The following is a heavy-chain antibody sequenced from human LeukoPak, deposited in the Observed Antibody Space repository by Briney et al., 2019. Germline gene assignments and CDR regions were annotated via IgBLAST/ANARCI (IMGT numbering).Heavy chain of an antibody. CDR1: GYSFTSYW. CDR3: ARAMVEYHYGMDV. V-gene: IGHV1-2*02. J-gene: IGHJ6*02. CDR2: INPDSGVT. Sequence: ASVKVSCKASGYSFTSYWMHWVRQAPGQGLEWMGWINPDSGVTNHAQKFEGRVTMTRDTSISTVYMELSRLRSDDTAVYYCARAMVEYHYGMDVWGQGTTVTVSS. D-gene: IGHD3-10*01.